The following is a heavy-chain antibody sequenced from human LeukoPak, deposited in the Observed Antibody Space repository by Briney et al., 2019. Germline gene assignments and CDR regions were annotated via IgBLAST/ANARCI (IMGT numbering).Heavy chain of an antibody. CDR1: GFTFSSYG. D-gene: IGHD3-16*01. Sequence: GGSLRLSCAASGFTFSSYGMTWVRQAPGKGLEWVSAISGRGAYTSYADSVKGRFTISRDNSKNTLYLQMNSLRVEDTAVYYCAKDLGYDYVWGEGNLYGYWGQGTLVTVSS. J-gene: IGHJ4*02. CDR3: AKDLGYDYVWGEGNLYGY. CDR2: ISGRGAYT. V-gene: IGHV3-23*01.